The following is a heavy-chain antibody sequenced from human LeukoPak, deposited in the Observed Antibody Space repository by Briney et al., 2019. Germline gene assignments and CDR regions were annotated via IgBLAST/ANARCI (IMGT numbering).Heavy chain of an antibody. V-gene: IGHV3-53*01. D-gene: IGHD3-10*01. CDR3: ARGGGPYYSGSGSFDF. J-gene: IGHJ4*02. Sequence: GGSLRLSCAVPGFTVNSNYMTWVRQAPGKGLEWVSVIYSGGNTYYADSVKGRFTISRDNSKNTLYLQMHSLRAEDTAVYYCARGGGPYYSGSGSFDFWGQGTLVTVSS. CDR2: IYSGGNT. CDR1: GFTVNSNY.